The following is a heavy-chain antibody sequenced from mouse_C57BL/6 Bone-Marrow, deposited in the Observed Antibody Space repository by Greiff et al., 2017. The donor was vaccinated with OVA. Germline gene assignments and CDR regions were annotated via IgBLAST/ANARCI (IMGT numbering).Heavy chain of an antibody. V-gene: IGHV1-82*01. J-gene: IGHJ1*03. CDR1: GYAFSSSW. D-gene: IGHD3-3*01. CDR2: IYPGDGDT. CDR3: ARGGDVPWYFDV. Sequence: LQESGPELVKPGASVKISCKASGYAFSSSWMNWVKQRPGKGLEWIGRIYPGDGDTNYNGKFKGKATLTADKSSSTAYMQLSSLTSEDSAVYFCARGGDVPWYFDVWGTGTTVTVSS.